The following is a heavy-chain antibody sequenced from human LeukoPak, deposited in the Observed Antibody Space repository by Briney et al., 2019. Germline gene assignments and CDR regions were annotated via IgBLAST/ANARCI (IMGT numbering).Heavy chain of an antibody. D-gene: IGHD3-3*01. V-gene: IGHV3-23*01. J-gene: IGHJ4*02. CDR1: GFTFSSYA. Sequence: PGGSLRLSCAASGFTFSSYAMSWVRQARGKWLEWVSPISGSGGSTYYADSVKGRFTISRDNSKNTLYLQMNSPRAEDTAVYYCAKGPRFLEWLSPDTYFDYWGQGTLVTVSS. CDR2: ISGSGGST. CDR3: AKGPRFLEWLSPDTYFDY.